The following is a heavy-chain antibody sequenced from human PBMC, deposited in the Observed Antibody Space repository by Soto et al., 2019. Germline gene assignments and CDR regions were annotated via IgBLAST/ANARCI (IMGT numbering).Heavy chain of an antibody. D-gene: IGHD6-19*01. V-gene: IGHV4-59*11. Sequence: SETLSLTCAVSGPSISRHYGSYVRQPTRKGPEWVGDINYRRSARDDASLTSRVEISLDPYKEHLYLSLRSVTAADTATYYCVRSYSSGWYNWFHHWG. CDR3: VRSYSSGWYNWFHH. J-gene: IGHJ5*02. CDR1: GPSISRHY. CDR2: INYRRSA.